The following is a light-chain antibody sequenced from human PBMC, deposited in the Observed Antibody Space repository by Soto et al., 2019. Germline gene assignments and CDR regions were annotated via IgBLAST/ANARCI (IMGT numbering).Light chain of an antibody. CDR1: QSIRSD. V-gene: IGKV1-39*01. CDR2: AAS. Sequence: DIQMTQSPSSLSASVGDRVTITCRESQSIRSDLNWYQQKQGKAPKVXIYAASTLQSGVPSRFSGSGSGTDFTLTISSLQPEDFATYYCQQGYSTTRTFGQGTKVDIK. J-gene: IGKJ1*01. CDR3: QQGYSTTRT.